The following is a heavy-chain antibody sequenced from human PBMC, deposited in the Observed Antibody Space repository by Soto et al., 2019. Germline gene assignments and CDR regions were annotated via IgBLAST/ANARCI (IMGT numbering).Heavy chain of an antibody. CDR2: IYHAGSP. D-gene: IGHD2-21*02. CDR1: GGSISSSSW. Sequence: HLQESGPGLVKPSGTLSLTCDVSGGSISSSSWWTWVRQSPGKGRGWIGEIYHAGSPNYNPSFQSRVTILADKSKNHFSLRLTSVTAADTAIYYCARGLSFRGDFDVWGQGTTVTVSS. CDR3: ARGLSFRGDFDV. J-gene: IGHJ3*01. V-gene: IGHV4-4*02.